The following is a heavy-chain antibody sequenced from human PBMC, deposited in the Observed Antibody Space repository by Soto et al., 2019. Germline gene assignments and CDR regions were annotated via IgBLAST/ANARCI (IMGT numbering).Heavy chain of an antibody. J-gene: IGHJ6*02. CDR3: AKEREYQLLVLCCYWSMEV. V-gene: IGHV3-30*18. D-gene: IGHD2-2*01. Sequence: PGGSLRLSCAASGFTFSSYGMHWARQAPGKGLEWVAVISYDGSNKYYADSVKGRFTISRDNSKNTLYLQMNSLRAEDTAVYYCAKEREYQLLVLCCYWSMEVWGQGTTITVSS. CDR2: ISYDGSNK. CDR1: GFTFSSYG.